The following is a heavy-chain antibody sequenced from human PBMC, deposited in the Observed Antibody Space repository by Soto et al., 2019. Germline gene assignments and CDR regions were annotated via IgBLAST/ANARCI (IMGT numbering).Heavy chain of an antibody. D-gene: IGHD3-3*01. V-gene: IGHV3-23*01. CDR2: ISGSGGST. CDR3: ANIRFLEWLPFDY. Sequence: PGVSLRRSCSASGFTFSSYAMSWVRQAPGKGLEWVSAISGSGGSTYYADSVKGRFTISRDNSKNTLYLQMNSLRAEDTAVYYCANIRFLEWLPFDYWGQGTLVTVS. J-gene: IGHJ4*02. CDR1: GFTFSSYA.